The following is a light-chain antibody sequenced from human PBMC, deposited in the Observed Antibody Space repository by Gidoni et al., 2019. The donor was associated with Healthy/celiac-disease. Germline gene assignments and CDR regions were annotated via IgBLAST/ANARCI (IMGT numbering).Light chain of an antibody. Sequence: DIVMTQSPDYLAVSLGERATINCKSSQRVLYSSNNKNYLAWYQQKPGQPPKLLIYWASTRESGVPDRFSGSGSVTDFTLTISSLQAEDVAVYYCQQYYSTPQTFGQGTKVEIK. CDR1: QRVLYSSNNKNY. J-gene: IGKJ1*01. CDR2: WAS. V-gene: IGKV4-1*01. CDR3: QQYYSTPQT.